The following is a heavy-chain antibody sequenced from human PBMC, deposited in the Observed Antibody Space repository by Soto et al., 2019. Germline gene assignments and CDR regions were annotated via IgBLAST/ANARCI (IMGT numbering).Heavy chain of an antibody. CDR2: IIPIFGTA. CDR1: GGTFSSYA. J-gene: IGHJ6*02. D-gene: IGHD2-8*01. V-gene: IGHV1-69*13. Sequence: SVKVSCKAFGGTFSSYAISWVRQAPGQGLEWMGGIIPIFGTANYAQKFQGRVTITADESTSTAYMELSSLRSEDTAVYYCARAYCTNGVCYTGLYYYYYGMDVWGQGTTVTVSS. CDR3: ARAYCTNGVCYTGLYYYYYGMDV.